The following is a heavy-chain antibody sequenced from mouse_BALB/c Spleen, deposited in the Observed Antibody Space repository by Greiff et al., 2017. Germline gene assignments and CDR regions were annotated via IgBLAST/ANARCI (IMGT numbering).Heavy chain of an antibody. J-gene: IGHJ3*01. V-gene: IGHV3-2*02. D-gene: IGHD2-4*01. CDR3: ARSGDYDLAWFAY. Sequence: EVKLQESGPGLVKPSQSLSLTCTVTGYSITSDYAWNWIRQFPGNKLEWMGYISYSGSTSYNPSLKSRISITRDTSKNQFFLQLNSVTTEDTATYYCARSGDYDLAWFAYWGQGTLVTVSA. CDR2: ISYSGST. CDR1: GYSITSDYA.